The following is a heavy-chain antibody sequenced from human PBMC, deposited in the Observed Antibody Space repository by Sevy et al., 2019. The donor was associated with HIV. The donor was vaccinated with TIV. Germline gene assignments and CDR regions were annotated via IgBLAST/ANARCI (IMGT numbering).Heavy chain of an antibody. CDR2: INSDGSST. Sequence: GALRLSCVASGFTFSSYWMHWVRQAPGKGLVWVSRINSDGSSTSYADSVKGRFTSSRDNAKNTLYLQMNSLRAEDTAVYYCARVRRIGGSAFDIWGQGTMVTVSS. V-gene: IGHV3-74*01. CDR3: ARVRRIGGSAFDI. D-gene: IGHD2-15*01. CDR1: GFTFSSYW. J-gene: IGHJ3*02.